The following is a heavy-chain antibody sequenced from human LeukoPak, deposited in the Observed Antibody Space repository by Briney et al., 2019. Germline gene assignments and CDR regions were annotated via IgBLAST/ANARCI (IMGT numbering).Heavy chain of an antibody. Sequence: SETLSLTCSVSGSSMNLYSWNWIRQSPGKGLEWIAYMHYSGTTNYNPSLENRAAISLDLSRHQFSLRLNSVTAADTAVYYCASRRDGYNEALAFDIWGQGTMVTVSS. CDR2: MHYSGTT. J-gene: IGHJ3*02. D-gene: IGHD5-24*01. V-gene: IGHV4-59*12. CDR1: GSSMNLYS. CDR3: ASRRDGYNEALAFDI.